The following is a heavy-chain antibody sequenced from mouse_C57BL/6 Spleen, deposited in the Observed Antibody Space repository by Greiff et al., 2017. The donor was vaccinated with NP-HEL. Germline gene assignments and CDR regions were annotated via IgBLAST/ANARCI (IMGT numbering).Heavy chain of an antibody. D-gene: IGHD2-3*01. CDR1: GFNIKDDY. J-gene: IGHJ2*01. CDR2: IDPENGDT. Sequence: KQSGAELVRPGASVKLSCTASGFNIKDDYMHWVKQRPEQGLEWIGWIDPENGDTEYASKFQGKATITADTSSNTAYLQLSSLTSEDTAVYYCTTDGYYSYWGQGTTLTVSS. V-gene: IGHV14-4*01. CDR3: TTDGYYSY.